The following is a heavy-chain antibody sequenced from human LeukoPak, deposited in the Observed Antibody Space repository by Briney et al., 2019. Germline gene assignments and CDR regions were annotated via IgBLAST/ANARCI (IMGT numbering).Heavy chain of an antibody. D-gene: IGHD6-19*01. CDR2: IVDSGSGT. V-gene: IGHV3-23*01. CDR3: AKVQSSSGWYTFFDS. Sequence: GGSLRLSCAASGFTFSNYGMSWVRQAPGKGLEWVSRIVDSGSGTNYADSVKGRFSISRDNTKKTLYLQTNSLRAGDTAVYYCAKVQSSSGWYTFFDSWGQGILVTVSS. CDR1: GFTFSNYG. J-gene: IGHJ4*02.